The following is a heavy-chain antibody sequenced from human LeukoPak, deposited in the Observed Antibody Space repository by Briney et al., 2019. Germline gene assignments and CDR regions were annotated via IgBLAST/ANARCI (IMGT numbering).Heavy chain of an antibody. J-gene: IGHJ4*02. CDR2: INPNSGGT. Sequence: ASVKVSCKASGYTFTGYYLNWVRQAPGQGLEWMGRINPNSGGTNSGQKFQGRVTMTRDTSISTAYLELSSLTFDGTAVYYCARVDATSLAVHYWGQGTLVTVSS. D-gene: IGHD5-24*01. V-gene: IGHV1-2*02. CDR1: GYTFTGYY. CDR3: ARVDATSLAVHY.